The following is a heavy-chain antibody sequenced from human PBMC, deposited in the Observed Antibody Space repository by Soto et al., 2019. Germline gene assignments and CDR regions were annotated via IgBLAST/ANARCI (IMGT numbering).Heavy chain of an antibody. V-gene: IGHV4-59*01. J-gene: IGHJ4*02. CDR3: ARAPGGRWLQLDY. CDR2: IYYSGST. CDR1: GGSISSYY. D-gene: IGHD5-12*01. Sequence: SETLSLTCTVSGGSISSYYWSWIRQPPGKGLEWIGYIYYSGSTNYNPSLKSRVTISVDTSKNQFSLKLSSVTAADTAVYYCARAPGGRWLQLDYWGQGTLVTVS.